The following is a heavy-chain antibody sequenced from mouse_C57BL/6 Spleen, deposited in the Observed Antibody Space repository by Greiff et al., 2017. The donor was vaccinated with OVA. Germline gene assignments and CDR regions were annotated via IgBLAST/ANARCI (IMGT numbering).Heavy chain of an antibody. J-gene: IGHJ2*01. CDR1: GYTFTSYW. CDR2: IDPSDSET. CDR3: AREGWYGDY. Sequence: QVQLQQPGAELVRPGSSVKLSCKASGYTFTSYWMHWVKQRPIQGLEWIGNIDPSDSETHYNQKFKDKATLTVDKSSSTAYMQLSRLTSEDSAVYYCAREGWYGDYWGQGTTLTVSS. V-gene: IGHV1-52*01. D-gene: IGHD2-1*01.